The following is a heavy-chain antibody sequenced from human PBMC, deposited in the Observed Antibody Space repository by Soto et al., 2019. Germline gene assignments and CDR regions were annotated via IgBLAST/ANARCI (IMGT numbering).Heavy chain of an antibody. D-gene: IGHD3-9*01. CDR3: ARGGRPRYFAWSNWFDP. Sequence: QVQLVQSGAEVKKPGASVKVSCKASGYTFTGYYMHWVRQAPGQGLEWMGWINPNSGGTNYAQKFQGWVTMTRDTSISTAYMELSRLRSDDTAVYYCARGGRPRYFAWSNWFDPWGQGTLVTVSS. J-gene: IGHJ5*02. CDR2: INPNSGGT. V-gene: IGHV1-2*04. CDR1: GYTFTGYY.